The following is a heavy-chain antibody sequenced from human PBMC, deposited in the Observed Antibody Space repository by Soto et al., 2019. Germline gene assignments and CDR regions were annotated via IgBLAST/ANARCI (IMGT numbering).Heavy chain of an antibody. V-gene: IGHV3-21*01. Sequence: GESLTLSCAASGFTFSSYSMNWVRQAPGKGLEWVSSISSSSSYIYYADSVKGRFTISRDNAKNSLYLQMNSLRAEDTAVYYCARDLLRFLDNWFDPWGQGTLVTVSS. CDR2: ISSSSSYI. J-gene: IGHJ5*02. CDR3: ARDLLRFLDNWFDP. D-gene: IGHD3-3*01. CDR1: GFTFSSYS.